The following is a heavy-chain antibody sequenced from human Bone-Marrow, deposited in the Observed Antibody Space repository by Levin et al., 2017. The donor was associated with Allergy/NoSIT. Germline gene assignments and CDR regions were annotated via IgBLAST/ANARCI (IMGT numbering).Heavy chain of an antibody. D-gene: IGHD3-3*01. CDR1: GVSITTTNHY. Sequence: SQTLSLTCSVSGVSITTTNHYWAWIRQPPGTGLEWIGSLFYSGSTFYNPSLNSRLTMSLDPSNHQFSLKLSSVTAADTAIYYCATNSFDFLSGYPNWFDSWGQGTLVTVSS. CDR2: LFYSGST. J-gene: IGHJ5*01. CDR3: ATNSFDFLSGYPNWFDS. V-gene: IGHV4-39*07.